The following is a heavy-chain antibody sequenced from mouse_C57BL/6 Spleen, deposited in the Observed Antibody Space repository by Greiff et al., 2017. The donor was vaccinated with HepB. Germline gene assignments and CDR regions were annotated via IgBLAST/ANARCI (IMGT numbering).Heavy chain of an antibody. CDR1: GYAFSSSW. J-gene: IGHJ4*01. CDR3: GRSPGNYDYAMDY. D-gene: IGHD2-1*01. Sequence: VQLQQSGPELVKPGASVKISCKASGYAFSSSWMNWVKQRPGKGLEWIGRIYPGDGDTNYNGKFKGKATLTADKSSSTAYMQLSSLTSEDSAVYVCGRSPGNYDYAMDYWGQGTSVPGSS. V-gene: IGHV1-82*01. CDR2: IYPGDGDT.